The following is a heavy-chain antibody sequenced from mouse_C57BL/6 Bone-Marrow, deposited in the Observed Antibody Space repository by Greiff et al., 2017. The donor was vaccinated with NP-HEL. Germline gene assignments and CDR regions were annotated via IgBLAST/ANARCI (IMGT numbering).Heavy chain of an antibody. V-gene: IGHV1-5*01. CDR1: GYTFTSYW. CDR3: ARSSYDAMDY. CDR2: IYPGNSDT. D-gene: IGHD1-1*01. Sequence: VQLKQSGTVLARPGASVKMSCKTSGYTFTSYWMHWVKQRPGQGLEWIGAIYPGNSDTSYNQKFKSKATLTVDKSSSTAYMQLSSLTSEDSAVYYCARSSYDAMDYWGQGTSVTVSS. J-gene: IGHJ4*01.